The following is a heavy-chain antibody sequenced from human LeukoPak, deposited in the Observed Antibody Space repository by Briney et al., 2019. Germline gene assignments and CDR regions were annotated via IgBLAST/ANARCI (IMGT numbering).Heavy chain of an antibody. CDR2: IYESGTT. Sequence: PSETLSLTCAVYGESLNSYYCSWVRQPPGEGLEWIGEIYESGTTKYNPSLKSRVAISMVPSKQQFSLILSSVTAADTAVYYCARGAWATRLASWGLGTPVIVSS. CDR1: GESLNSYY. D-gene: IGHD2-15*01. J-gene: IGHJ4*02. V-gene: IGHV4-34*01. CDR3: ARGAWATRLAS.